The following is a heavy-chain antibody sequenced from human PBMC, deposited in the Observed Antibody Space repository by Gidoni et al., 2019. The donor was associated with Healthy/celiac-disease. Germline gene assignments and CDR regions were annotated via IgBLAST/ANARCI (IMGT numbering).Heavy chain of an antibody. J-gene: IGHJ4*02. D-gene: IGHD4-17*01. V-gene: IGHV3-33*01. CDR1: GFTFSSYG. CDR3: ARGRRYGDPFDY. CDR2: IWYDGSNK. Sequence: QVQLVESGGGVVQPGRSLRLSCAASGFTFSSYGMHWVRQAPGKGLEWVAVIWYDGSNKYYADSVKGRFTISRDNSKNTLYLQMNSLRAEDTAVYYCARGRRYGDPFDYWGQGTLVTVSS.